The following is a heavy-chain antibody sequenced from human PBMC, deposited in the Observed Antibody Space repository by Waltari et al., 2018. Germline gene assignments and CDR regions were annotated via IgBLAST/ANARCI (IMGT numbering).Heavy chain of an antibody. J-gene: IGHJ4*02. Sequence: QLQLQESGPGLVKPSETLSLTCAVSGGSISSNYWSWIRQPPGKGLEWIGRISGSGGSTDYKPSLKSRVTISTDTSKNQFSLKLSSVTAADTAVYYCARWDGSSYGGWYFDYWGQGVLVTVSS. CDR1: GGSISSNY. CDR2: ISGSGGST. D-gene: IGHD2-15*01. CDR3: ARWDGSSYGGWYFDY. V-gene: IGHV4-4*07.